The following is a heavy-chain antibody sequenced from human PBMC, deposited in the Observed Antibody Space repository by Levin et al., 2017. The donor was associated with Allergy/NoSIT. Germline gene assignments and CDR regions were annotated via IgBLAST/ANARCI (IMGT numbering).Heavy chain of an antibody. D-gene: IGHD6-19*01. Sequence: GESLKISCAASGFTFSSYWMSWVRQAPGKGLEWVANIKQDGSEKYYVDSVKGRFTISRDNAKNSLYLQMNSLRAEDTAVYYCARDSSGWYLYDYWGQGTLVTVSS. CDR2: IKQDGSEK. CDR1: GFTFSSYW. J-gene: IGHJ4*02. V-gene: IGHV3-7*04. CDR3: ARDSSGWYLYDY.